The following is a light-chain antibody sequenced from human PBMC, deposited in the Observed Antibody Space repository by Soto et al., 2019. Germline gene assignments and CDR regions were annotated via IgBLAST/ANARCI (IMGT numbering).Light chain of an antibody. J-gene: IGKJ1*01. V-gene: IGKV1-33*01. CDR2: DAS. Sequence: DIQMTQSPSSLSASVGDRVTITCQASQDISNYLNWYQQKPGKAPKLLIYDASNLETGVPSRFSGSGSGTDFTFTISSLQPEDIATYYCQQYDNLPTWTFGQGTKVDIK. CDR1: QDISNY. CDR3: QQYDNLPTWT.